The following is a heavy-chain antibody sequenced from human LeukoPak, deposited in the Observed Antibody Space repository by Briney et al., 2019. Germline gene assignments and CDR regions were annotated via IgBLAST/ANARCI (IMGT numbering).Heavy chain of an antibody. CDR2: IYYSGST. V-gene: IGHV4-59*01. Sequence: SETLSLTCTVSGGSISSYYWSWIRQPPGKGLEWIGYIYYSGSTNYNPSLKSRVTISVDTSKNQFSLKLSSVTAADTAVYYCARYDYDSSGYYPRGHFDYWGQGTLVTVSS. CDR3: ARYDYDSSGYYPRGHFDY. CDR1: GGSISSYY. D-gene: IGHD3-22*01. J-gene: IGHJ4*02.